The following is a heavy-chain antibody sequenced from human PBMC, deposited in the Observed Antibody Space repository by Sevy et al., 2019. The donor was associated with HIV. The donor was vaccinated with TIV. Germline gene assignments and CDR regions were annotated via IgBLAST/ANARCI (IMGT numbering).Heavy chain of an antibody. Sequence: GESLKISCAASGFTFSSYWMSWVRQAPGKGLEWVANINQDGSEEYYVASVKDRFTISRDNAKNSLYLQMNSLRAEDTAVYYCAREGGHDFWSGYYWSYWFDPWGQGTLVTVSS. CDR1: GFTFSSYW. J-gene: IGHJ5*02. CDR2: INQDGSEE. D-gene: IGHD3-3*01. CDR3: AREGGHDFWSGYYWSYWFDP. V-gene: IGHV3-7*01.